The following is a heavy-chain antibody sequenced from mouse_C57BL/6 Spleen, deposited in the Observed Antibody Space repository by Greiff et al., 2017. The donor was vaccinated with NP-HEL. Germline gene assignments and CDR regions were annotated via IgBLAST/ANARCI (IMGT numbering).Heavy chain of an antibody. J-gene: IGHJ3*01. Sequence: EVQLQQSGPELVKPGASVKMSCKASGYTFTDYNMHWVKQSHGKSLEWIGYINPNNGGTSYNQKFKGKATLTVNKSSSTAYMELRILTSEDSAVYYCATLHYYGSSYWGQGTLVTVSA. CDR3: ATLHYYGSSY. V-gene: IGHV1-22*01. CDR2: INPNNGGT. D-gene: IGHD1-1*01. CDR1: GYTFTDYN.